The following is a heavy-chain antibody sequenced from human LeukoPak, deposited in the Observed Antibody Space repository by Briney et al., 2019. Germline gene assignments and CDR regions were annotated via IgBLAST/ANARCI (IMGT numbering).Heavy chain of an antibody. V-gene: IGHV4-59*01. Sequence: SETLSLTCTVSGGSISSYYWGWIRQPPGKGLEWIGYIYYSGSTNYNPSLKSRVTISVDTSKNQFSLKLSSVTAADTAVYYCARGYGTSGYYPYYFDYWGQGTLVTVSS. CDR2: IYYSGST. CDR1: GGSISSYY. J-gene: IGHJ4*02. D-gene: IGHD3-22*01. CDR3: ARGYGTSGYYPYYFDY.